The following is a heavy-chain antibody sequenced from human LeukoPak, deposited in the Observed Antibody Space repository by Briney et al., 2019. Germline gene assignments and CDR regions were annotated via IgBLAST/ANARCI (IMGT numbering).Heavy chain of an antibody. V-gene: IGHV4-4*02. CDR3: ARELLGAPTPGAY. Sequence: PSGTLSLTCSVSIESTSGNYWSWVRQAPGKGLEWIGEISRFGIANYHPSLKSRVTMSLNRSKNQFSLELTSVTAADSGVYYCARELLGAPTPGAYWGQGTLVTVSS. CDR2: ISRFGIA. CDR1: IESTSGNY. D-gene: IGHD1-26*01. J-gene: IGHJ4*02.